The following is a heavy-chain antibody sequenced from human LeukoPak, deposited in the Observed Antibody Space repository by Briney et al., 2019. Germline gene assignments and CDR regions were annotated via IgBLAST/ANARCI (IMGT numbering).Heavy chain of an antibody. CDR2: IWYDGSNK. D-gene: IGHD3-22*01. V-gene: IGHV3-33*06. CDR1: GFTFSSYG. Sequence: GGSLRLSCAASGFTFSSYGMHWVRQAPGKGVEWVAVIWYDGSNKYYADSVKGLFTISRDNSKNALYLEMNSLRAEDTAVYYCAKELESSGYYYGSAFDIWGQGTMVTVSS. CDR3: AKELESSGYYYGSAFDI. J-gene: IGHJ3*02.